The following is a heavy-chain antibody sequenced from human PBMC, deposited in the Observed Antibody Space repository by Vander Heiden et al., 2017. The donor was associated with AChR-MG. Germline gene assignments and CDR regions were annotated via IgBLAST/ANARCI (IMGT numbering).Heavy chain of an antibody. CDR3: ARRYCSSSSCLFDY. Sequence: EVQLVESGGGLVQPGGSLRLSCEASGFTFSTDEMNWVRQPPGKGLEWVSHISGGSNTIHYADSVKGRFTVSRDNAKNSLYLQMNSLRAEDTAVYYCARRYCSSSSCLFDYWGQGTLVTVSA. D-gene: IGHD2-2*01. CDR2: ISGGSNTI. V-gene: IGHV3-48*03. J-gene: IGHJ4*02. CDR1: GFTFSTDE.